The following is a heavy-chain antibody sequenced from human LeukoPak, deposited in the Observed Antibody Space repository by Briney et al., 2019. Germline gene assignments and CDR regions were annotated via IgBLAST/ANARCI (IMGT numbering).Heavy chain of an antibody. V-gene: IGHV3-23*01. CDR3: AKEQGWFGECSTY. J-gene: IGHJ4*02. CDR2: IGGNGGST. CDR1: GFTFSSYA. Sequence: PGGSLSLSCAASGFTFSSYAMSWVRQAPGKGLEWVSAIGGNGGSTYYAESVKGRFTISRDNSKNTLYLQMDSLRADDTALYYCAKEQGWFGECSTYWGQGTLVTVSS. D-gene: IGHD3-10*01.